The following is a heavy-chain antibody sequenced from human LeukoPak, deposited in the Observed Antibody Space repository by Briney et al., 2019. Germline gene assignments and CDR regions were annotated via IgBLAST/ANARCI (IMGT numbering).Heavy chain of an antibody. V-gene: IGHV3-23*01. CDR2: ISGSGGST. D-gene: IGHD3-9*01. J-gene: IGHJ6*02. Sequence: GGSLRLSCAASGFTFSSYAMSWVRQAPGKGLEWVSAISGSGGSTYYADSVKGRFTISRDNSKNTLYLQMNSLRAEDTAVYYCATDILTGPYYYYGMDVWSQGTTVTVSS. CDR3: ATDILTGPYYYYGMDV. CDR1: GFTFSSYA.